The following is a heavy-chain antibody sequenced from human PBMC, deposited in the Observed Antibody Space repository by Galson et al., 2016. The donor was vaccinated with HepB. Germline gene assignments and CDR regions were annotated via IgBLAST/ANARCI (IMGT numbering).Heavy chain of an antibody. Sequence: SLRLSCAASGFTFSSYNMNWVRQAPGKGLGWVSSVSIGSSYIYYADSVKGRFTISRDNAKNSLYLQMNSLRAEDTAVYYCARDARKTLQDAFDIWGQGTMVTVSS. CDR1: GFTFSSYN. J-gene: IGHJ3*02. V-gene: IGHV3-21*01. CDR3: ARDARKTLQDAFDI. CDR2: VSIGSSYI.